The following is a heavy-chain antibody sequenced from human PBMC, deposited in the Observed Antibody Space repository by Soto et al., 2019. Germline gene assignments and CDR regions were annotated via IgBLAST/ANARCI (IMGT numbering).Heavy chain of an antibody. Sequence: QVQLVESGGDVVLPGKSLRLSCAVSGLTFNTNGMHWVRQAPGKGLEWVAVIWYDGIKKYYADSVKGRFTISRDNSKNTLYLQMNSLRVEDTAVYYCAREVPSWSDEAHLSYWGQGTLVTVSS. J-gene: IGHJ4*02. D-gene: IGHD2-8*02. CDR3: AREVPSWSDEAHLSY. V-gene: IGHV3-33*01. CDR2: IWYDGIKK. CDR1: GLTFNTNG.